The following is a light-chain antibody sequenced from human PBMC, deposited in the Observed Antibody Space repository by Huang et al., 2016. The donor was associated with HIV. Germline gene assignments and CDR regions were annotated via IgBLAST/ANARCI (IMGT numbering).Light chain of an antibody. V-gene: IGKV3-15*01. CDR2: GAS. CDR1: QSVTSN. CDR3: QRYDNWPKFT. Sequence: EIVMTQSPATLSVSPGERATLPCRASQSVTSNLAWYQQKPGQAPRLLIYGASTRATGSPARFSGSGSGTEFTLTISSLQSEDFAVYYCQRYDNWPKFTFGPGTKVDIK. J-gene: IGKJ3*01.